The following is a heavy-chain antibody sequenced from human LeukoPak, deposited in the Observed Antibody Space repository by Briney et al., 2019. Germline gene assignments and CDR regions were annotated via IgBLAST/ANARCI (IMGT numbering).Heavy chain of an antibody. Sequence: SETLSLTCTVSGGSISSYYWSWIRQPPGKGLEWIGYIYYSGSTNYNPSLKSRVTISVDTSKNQFSLKLSSVTAADTAVYYCARAPTAMARYYYGMDVWAQGATVTVSS. V-gene: IGHV4-59*01. D-gene: IGHD5-18*01. CDR1: GGSISSYY. CDR2: IYYSGST. CDR3: ARAPTAMARYYYGMDV. J-gene: IGHJ6*02.